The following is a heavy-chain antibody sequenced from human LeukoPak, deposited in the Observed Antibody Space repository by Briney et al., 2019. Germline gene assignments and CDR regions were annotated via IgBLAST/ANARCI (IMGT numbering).Heavy chain of an antibody. CDR2: IIPIFGTA. Sequence: SMKVSCKASGGTFSSYAISWVRQAPGQGLEWMGGIIPIFGTANYAQKFQGRVTITADESTSTAYMELSSLRSEDTAVYYCARGRDYYGSGSYIHYGMDVWGQGTTVTVSS. CDR1: GGTFSSYA. J-gene: IGHJ6*02. V-gene: IGHV1-69*13. D-gene: IGHD3-10*01. CDR3: ARGRDYYGSGSYIHYGMDV.